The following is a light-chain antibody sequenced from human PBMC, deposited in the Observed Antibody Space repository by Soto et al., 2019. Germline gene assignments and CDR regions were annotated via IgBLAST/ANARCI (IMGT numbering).Light chain of an antibody. Sequence: QSALTQPASVSGSPGQSITISCTGTSSDVGGYNYVSWYQPHPGKAPKLMIYDVSNRPSGVSNRFSGSKSGNTASLTISGHQAEDEADYYCSSYTSSSTRVFGGGTKVTVL. CDR2: DVS. J-gene: IGLJ2*01. V-gene: IGLV2-14*01. CDR1: SSDVGGYNY. CDR3: SSYTSSSTRV.